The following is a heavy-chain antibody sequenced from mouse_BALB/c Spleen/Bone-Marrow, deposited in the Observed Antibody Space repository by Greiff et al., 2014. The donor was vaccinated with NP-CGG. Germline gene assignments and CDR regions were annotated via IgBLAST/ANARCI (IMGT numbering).Heavy chain of an antibody. Sequence: EVKLMESGGGLVQPGGSRKLSCAASGFTLSSFGMHWVRQAPEKGLEWVAYISNGSSPIYYADTVKGRFTISRDNPKNTLFLQMTSLRSEDTAMYYCARKGAMITHYYAMDYWGQGTSVTVSS. V-gene: IGHV5-17*02. CDR1: GFTLSSFG. CDR3: ARKGAMITHYYAMDY. D-gene: IGHD2-4*01. CDR2: ISNGSSPI. J-gene: IGHJ4*01.